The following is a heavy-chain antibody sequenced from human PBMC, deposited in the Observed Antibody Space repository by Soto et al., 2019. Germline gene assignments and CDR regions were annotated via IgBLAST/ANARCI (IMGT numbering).Heavy chain of an antibody. V-gene: IGHV4-61*08. CDR3: ASTAVTGRLIDC. Sequence: QVQLQESGPGLVKPSETLSLTCTVSGGSVSSGGYYWSWIRQPPGKGLEWIGYIYYTGSTNYNPSLKSRVTISVDTSKNQFSLRLSSVTAADTAFYYCASTAVTGRLIDCWGQGTLVTVSS. D-gene: IGHD6-19*01. CDR1: GGSVSSGGYY. J-gene: IGHJ4*02. CDR2: IYYTGST.